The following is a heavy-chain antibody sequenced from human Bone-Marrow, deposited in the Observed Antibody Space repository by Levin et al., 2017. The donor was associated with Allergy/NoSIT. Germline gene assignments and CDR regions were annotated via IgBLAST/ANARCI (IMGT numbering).Heavy chain of an antibody. CDR1: GFTVSSNY. D-gene: IGHD2-15*01. CDR2: IYSGGST. J-gene: IGHJ1*01. V-gene: IGHV3-53*01. Sequence: GGSLRLSCAASGFTVSSNYMSWVRQAPGKGPEWVSVIYSGGSTYYADSVKGRFTIFRDNSTNTLHLQMNSLRAEDTAVYYCASGCIGEWWSHWCQGALVTVSS. CDR3: ASGCIGEWWSH.